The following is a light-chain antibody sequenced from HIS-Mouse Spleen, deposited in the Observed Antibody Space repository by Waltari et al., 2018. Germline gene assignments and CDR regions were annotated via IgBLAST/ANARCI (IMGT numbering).Light chain of an antibody. J-gene: IGLJ3*02. CDR2: EVS. CDR1: SSDVGSYNL. CDR3: CSYAGSSTWV. Sequence: QSALTQPASVSGSPGQSITISCTGTSSDVGSYNLVSWYQQHPGKAPNLMIYEVSKRPSGVSNRSSGSKSGNTASLTISGLQAEDEADYYCCSYAGSSTWVFGGGTKLTVL. V-gene: IGLV2-23*02.